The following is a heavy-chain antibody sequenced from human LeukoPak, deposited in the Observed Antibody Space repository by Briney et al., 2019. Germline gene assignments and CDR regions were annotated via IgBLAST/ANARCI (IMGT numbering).Heavy chain of an antibody. Sequence: GGSLRLSCAASGFTFSSYGMHWVRQAPGKGLEWVAVISYDGSNKYYADSVKGRFTISRDNSKNTLYLQMNSLRAEDTAVYYCAKPGDPGDAFDIWGQGTMVTVS. J-gene: IGHJ3*02. CDR3: AKPGDPGDAFDI. D-gene: IGHD2-21*01. CDR1: GFTFSSYG. V-gene: IGHV3-30*18. CDR2: ISYDGSNK.